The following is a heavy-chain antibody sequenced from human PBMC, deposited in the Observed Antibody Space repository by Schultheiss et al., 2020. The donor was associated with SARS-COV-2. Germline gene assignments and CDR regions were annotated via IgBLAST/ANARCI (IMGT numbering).Heavy chain of an antibody. Sequence: LSLTCAVYGGSFSGYYWSWIRQPPGKGLEWVGRIKSKTDGGTTDYAAPVKGRFTISRDDSKNTLYLQMNSLRAEDTAVYYCAKATVVVPAAKGAEDYWGQGTLVTVSS. CDR3: AKATVVVPAAKGAEDY. CDR1: GGSFSGYY. J-gene: IGHJ4*02. D-gene: IGHD2-2*01. V-gene: IGHV3-15*07. CDR2: IKSKTDGGTT.